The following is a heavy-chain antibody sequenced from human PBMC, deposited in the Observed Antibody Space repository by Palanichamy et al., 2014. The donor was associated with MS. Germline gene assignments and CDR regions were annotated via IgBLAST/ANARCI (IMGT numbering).Heavy chain of an antibody. D-gene: IGHD1-26*01. J-gene: IGHJ5*02. CDR1: GYSISTGYF. V-gene: IGHV4-38-2*02. CDR2: IFHSGTT. Sequence: QVQLQESGPGLVKPSETLSLTCAVSGYSISTGYFWGWIRQPPGKGLEWIGSIFHSGTTYYNPSLKSRVTISVGTSMNQFSLTLRSVTAADTALYYCARDRRERGREHNWFAPWGQGTLVTVSS. CDR3: ARDRRERGREHNWFAP.